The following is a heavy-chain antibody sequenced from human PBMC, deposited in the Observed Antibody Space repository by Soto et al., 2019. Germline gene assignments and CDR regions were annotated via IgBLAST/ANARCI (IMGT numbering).Heavy chain of an antibody. CDR2: IIPIFGPA. CDR3: AREGASGAHIGY. V-gene: IGHV1-69*01. Sequence: QVQLVQSGAEVKKPGSSVKVSCKASGGTFSSYAISWVRQAPGQGLEWMGGIIPIFGPANYAQKFQGRVTITADESTSTAHMKLSSLRSEDTAVYYCAREGASGAHIGYWGKGTVVTVSS. J-gene: IGHJ4*02. D-gene: IGHD2-15*01. CDR1: GGTFSSYA.